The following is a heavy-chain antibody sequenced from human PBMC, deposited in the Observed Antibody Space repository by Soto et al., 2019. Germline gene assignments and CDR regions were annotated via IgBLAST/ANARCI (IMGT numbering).Heavy chain of an antibody. CDR3: AKATREHRLAAAGKGPHEY. D-gene: IGHD6-13*01. CDR2: ISGSGGST. Sequence: VGSLRLSCAASVFTFSSYAMSCVRHSPGKWLEWVSAISGSGGSTYYADSVKGRFTISRDNSKNTLYLQMNSLRAEDTAVYYCAKATREHRLAAAGKGPHEYLGQGTLVSVSS. J-gene: IGHJ4*02. V-gene: IGHV3-23*01. CDR1: VFTFSSYA.